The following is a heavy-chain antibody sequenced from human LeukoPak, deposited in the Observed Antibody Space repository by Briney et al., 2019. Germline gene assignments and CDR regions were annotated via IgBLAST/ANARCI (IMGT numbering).Heavy chain of an antibody. CDR2: IYYSGST. J-gene: IGHJ4*02. CDR3: ARTEGDYYDSSGYLNY. V-gene: IGHV4-59*01. D-gene: IGHD3-22*01. Sequence: SETLSLTCTVSGGSISSYYWSWIRQPPGKGLEWIGYIYYSGSTNYNPSLKSRVTISVDPPKNQFSLKPSSVTAADTAGYYCARTEGDYYDSSGYLNYWGQGTLVTVSS. CDR1: GGSISSYY.